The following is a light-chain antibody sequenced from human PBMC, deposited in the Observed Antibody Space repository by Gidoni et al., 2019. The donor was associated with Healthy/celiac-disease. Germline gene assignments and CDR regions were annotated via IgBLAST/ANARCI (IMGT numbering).Light chain of an antibody. J-gene: IGKJ2*01. Sequence: DIQMTQSPSSLSASVGDRVTITCRASQSISSYLNWYQQKPGKAPKLLIYAASSLQSGVPSRFSGSGSGTDFNLTIRSMQPEDFATYYCQQSYSTPYTFGQGTKLEIK. V-gene: IGKV1-39*01. CDR3: QQSYSTPYT. CDR2: AAS. CDR1: QSISSY.